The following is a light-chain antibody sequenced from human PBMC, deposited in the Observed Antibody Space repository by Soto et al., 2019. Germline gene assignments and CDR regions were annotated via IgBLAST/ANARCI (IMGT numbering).Light chain of an antibody. Sequence: QSALPQPASVSGSPGQSIAISCTGTSSDVGAYNYVSWYQHHPGKAPKHVIYAVNDRPSGVSNRFSGSKSGNTASLTISGLQAEDEAYYYCSSYTTNNTRVFGGGTKLTVL. V-gene: IGLV2-14*03. CDR1: SSDVGAYNY. CDR3: SSYTTNNTRV. J-gene: IGLJ3*02. CDR2: AVN.